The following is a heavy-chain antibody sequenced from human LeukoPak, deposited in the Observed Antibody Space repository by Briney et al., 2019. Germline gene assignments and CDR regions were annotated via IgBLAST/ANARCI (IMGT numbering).Heavy chain of an antibody. CDR3: ARASTTVPNLLDH. J-gene: IGHJ4*02. CDR1: GFTFSTYW. D-gene: IGHD4-17*01. V-gene: IGHV3-74*01. CDR2: IKGDGIST. Sequence: PGGSLRLSCAASGFTFSTYWMDWVRQAPGKGLMWVARIKGDGISTIYADSVKGRFTISRDNSKNTRYLQTSSLRAEDTAVYYCARASTTVPNLLDHWGRGTLVTVSS.